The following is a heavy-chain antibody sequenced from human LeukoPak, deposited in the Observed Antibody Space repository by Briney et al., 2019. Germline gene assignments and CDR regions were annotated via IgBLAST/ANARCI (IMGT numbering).Heavy chain of an antibody. CDR2: IYYSGST. V-gene: IGHV4-39*07. J-gene: IGHJ3*02. CDR3: ARDPGYCSSTSCYTKLDAFDI. D-gene: IGHD2-2*02. CDR1: GGSISSSSYY. Sequence: SETLSLTCTVSGGSISSSSYYWGWIRQPPGKGLEWIGSIYYSGSTYYNPSLKSRVTMSVDTSKNQFSLKLSSVTAADTAVYYCARDPGYCSSTSCYTKLDAFDIWGQGTMVTVSS.